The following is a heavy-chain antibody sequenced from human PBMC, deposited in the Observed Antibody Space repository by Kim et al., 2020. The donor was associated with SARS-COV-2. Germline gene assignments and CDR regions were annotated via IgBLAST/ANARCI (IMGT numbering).Heavy chain of an antibody. J-gene: IGHJ4*02. D-gene: IGHD3-10*01. CDR3: AGDRGEVAPGYFDY. V-gene: IGHV3-11*01. Sequence: YGDDGMSRFTIARDNAKNPLYLQMNSLGAEDTAVYYCAGDRGEVAPGYFDYWGQGTLVTVSS.